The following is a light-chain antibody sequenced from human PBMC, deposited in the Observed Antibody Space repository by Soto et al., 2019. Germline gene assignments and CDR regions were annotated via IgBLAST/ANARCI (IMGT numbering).Light chain of an antibody. CDR2: DAS. CDR3: LQHNTYPHT. V-gene: IGKV1-17*01. CDR1: KAIRKD. J-gene: IGKJ2*01. Sequence: DIQMTQSPSSLSASVGDRVTITCRASKAIRKDLGWYQQKPGKAPKRLIYDASSLESGVPSRFSGSGSWTEFTLTISSLQPEDFATYYCLQHNTYPHTFGQGTKLEIK.